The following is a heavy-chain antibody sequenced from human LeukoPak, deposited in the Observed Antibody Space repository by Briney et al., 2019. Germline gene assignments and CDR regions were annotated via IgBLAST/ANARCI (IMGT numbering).Heavy chain of an antibody. CDR1: GYTFTGYY. Sequence: ASVKVSCKASGYTFTGYYMHWVRQAPGQGLEWMGWINPNSGGTNYAQKFQGRVTMTKDTSISTAYMELSRLRSDDTAVYYCAIYSGGWSPVGAFDIWGQGTMVTVSS. J-gene: IGHJ3*02. CDR3: AIYSGGWSPVGAFDI. D-gene: IGHD6-19*01. V-gene: IGHV1-2*02. CDR2: INPNSGGT.